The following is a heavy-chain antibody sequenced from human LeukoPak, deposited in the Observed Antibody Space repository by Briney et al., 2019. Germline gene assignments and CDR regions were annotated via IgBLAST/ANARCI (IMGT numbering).Heavy chain of an antibody. J-gene: IGHJ4*02. CDR2: FYHTGST. D-gene: IGHD2-15*01. V-gene: IGHV4-38-2*02. CDR1: DSSISNGFY. CDR3: ARDRRSGGPDG. Sequence: SETLSLTCAVSDSSISNGFYWGWIRQPPGKGLEWIGSFYHTGSTYYNPSLKSRVTISVDKSKNQFSLKLSSVTAADTAVYYCARDRRSGGPDGWGQGTLVTVSS.